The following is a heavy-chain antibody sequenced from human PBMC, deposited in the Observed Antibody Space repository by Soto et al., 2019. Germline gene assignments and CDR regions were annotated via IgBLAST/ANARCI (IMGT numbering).Heavy chain of an antibody. Sequence: GGSLRLSCAASGFTFDDYTMHWVRQAPGKGPEWVSLISWDGGSTYYADSVKGRFTISRDNSKNSLYLQMNSLRTEDTALYYCAKEIGDPAVAGDRYYYGMDVWGQGTTVTVSS. V-gene: IGHV3-43*01. J-gene: IGHJ6*02. CDR2: ISWDGGST. D-gene: IGHD6-19*01. CDR1: GFTFDDYT. CDR3: AKEIGDPAVAGDRYYYGMDV.